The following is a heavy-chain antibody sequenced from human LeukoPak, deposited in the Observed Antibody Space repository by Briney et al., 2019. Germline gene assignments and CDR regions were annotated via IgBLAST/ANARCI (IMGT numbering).Heavy chain of an antibody. J-gene: IGHJ4*02. CDR2: ISWNSGNI. D-gene: IGHD4-17*01. CDR1: GFTLKTYG. Sequence: PGESLRLSCVASGFTLKTYGMHWVRQAPGKGLEWVSGISWNSGNIDYADSVKGRFTISRDNAKNSLYLQMDSLRAEDTALYYCAASTVTYHFDYWGQGTLVTVSS. CDR3: AASTVTYHFDY. V-gene: IGHV3-9*01.